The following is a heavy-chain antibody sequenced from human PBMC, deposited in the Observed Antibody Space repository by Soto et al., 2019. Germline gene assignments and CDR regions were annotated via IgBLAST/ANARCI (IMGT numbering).Heavy chain of an antibody. Sequence: QVQLHQWGAGLLKPSETLSLTCAVYNGSVSGYYWSWIRQPPGKGLEWIGEINHSGRTNYNQSLKSRVTISIDTSKNQFSLEVRSATAADPAVYYWARWWKFSAHVEYWGQGALVTVST. V-gene: IGHV4-34*01. CDR2: INHSGRT. D-gene: IGHD2-15*01. CDR3: ARWWKFSAHVEY. CDR1: NGSVSGYY. J-gene: IGHJ4*02.